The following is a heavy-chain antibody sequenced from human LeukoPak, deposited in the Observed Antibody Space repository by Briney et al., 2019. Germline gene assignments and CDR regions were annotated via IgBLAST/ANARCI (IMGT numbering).Heavy chain of an antibody. CDR3: REVRIWTGILDAIDR. CDR1: GFTFSDYY. V-gene: IGHV3-11*06. J-gene: IGHJ3*02. Sequence: PGGSLRLSCAASGFTFSDYYMSWIRQAPGKGLEWVSYITNTGSYTNYADSVKGRFTISKDNAKNSLYLQMNSLRAEDTAVYYCREVRIWTGILDAIDRWGQGRMVTVYS. D-gene: IGHD3/OR15-3a*01. CDR2: ITNTGSYT.